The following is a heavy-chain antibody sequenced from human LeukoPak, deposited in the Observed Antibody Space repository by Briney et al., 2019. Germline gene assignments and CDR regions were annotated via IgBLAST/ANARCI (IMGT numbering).Heavy chain of an antibody. CDR2: IRITTDGGPT. V-gene: IGHV3-15*01. CDR1: GFTFSDFY. Sequence: GGSLRLSCAASGFTFSDFYMSWIRQAPGKGLEWVGRIRITTDGGPTDYAAPVKGRFTISRDDSKNTLYLQMNSLKTEDTAVYYCTARSSWGQGTMVTVSS. J-gene: IGHJ3*01. D-gene: IGHD6-6*01. CDR3: TARSS.